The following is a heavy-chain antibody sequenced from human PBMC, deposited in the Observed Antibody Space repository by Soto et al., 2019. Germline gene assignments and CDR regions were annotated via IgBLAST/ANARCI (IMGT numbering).Heavy chain of an antibody. Sequence: ASVKVSCKASGYTFIGYYMHWVRQAPGQGLEWMGWINPNSGVTNVAQKFQGRVTMTSDSSITTAYMDLSRLTSDDTAMYYCARDTGYCSGGGCYPSAYWGQGTLVTVPQ. D-gene: IGHD2-15*01. V-gene: IGHV1-2*02. J-gene: IGHJ4*02. CDR2: INPNSGVT. CDR3: ARDTGYCSGGGCYPSAY. CDR1: GYTFIGYY.